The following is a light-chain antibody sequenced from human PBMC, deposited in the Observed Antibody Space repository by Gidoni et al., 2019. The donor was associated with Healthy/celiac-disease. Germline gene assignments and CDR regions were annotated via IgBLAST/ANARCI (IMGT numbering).Light chain of an antibody. CDR1: QSISSW. Sequence: DIQMTQSPSTLSASVGDRVTITCRASQSISSWLAWYQQKPGKAPKLLIYKASSLESGVPSRFXXSGSGTEFTLTISSLQPDDFATYYCQXXGXTFGPGTKVDIK. CDR3: QXXGXT. J-gene: IGKJ3*01. V-gene: IGKV1-5*03. CDR2: KAS.